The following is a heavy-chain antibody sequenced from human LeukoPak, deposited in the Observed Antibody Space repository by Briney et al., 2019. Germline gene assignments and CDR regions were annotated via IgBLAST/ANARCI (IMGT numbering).Heavy chain of an antibody. CDR1: GYSFTSYW. V-gene: IGHV5-51*01. CDR3: ARAGTYYYYHMDV. CDR2: IHLGDSDT. D-gene: IGHD6-19*01. J-gene: IGHJ6*03. Sequence: GESLKISCKGSGYSFTSYWIGWVRQMPGKGLEWMGIIHLGDSDTRYSPSFQGQVTISADKSISTAYLQWSSLKASDTAIYYCARAGTYYYYHMDVWGKGTTVTVFS.